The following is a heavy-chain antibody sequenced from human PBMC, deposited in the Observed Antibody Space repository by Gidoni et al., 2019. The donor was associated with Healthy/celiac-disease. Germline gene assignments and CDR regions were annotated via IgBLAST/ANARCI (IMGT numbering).Heavy chain of an antibody. J-gene: IGHJ4*02. CDR1: GYTLTELS. V-gene: IGHV1-24*01. Sequence: PVKVSCKVSGYTLTELSMHWVRQAPGKGLEWMGGFDPEDGETIYAQKFQGRVTMTEDTSTDTAYMELSSLRSEDTAVYYCATDLWQSGSLSSKGYWGQGTLVTVSS. CDR3: ATDLWQSGSLSSKGY. D-gene: IGHD2-15*01. CDR2: FDPEDGET.